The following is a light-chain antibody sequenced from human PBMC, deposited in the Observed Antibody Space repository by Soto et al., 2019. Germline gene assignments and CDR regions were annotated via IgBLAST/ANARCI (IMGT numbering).Light chain of an antibody. CDR2: GAS. Sequence: EIVMTQSPATLSVSPGERATLSCRASQSVSSNLAWYQQKPGQAPRLLIYGASTRATGIPARFSGSGSGPEFTLTISGLQYEDFAVYYCQQYNNWPPWTFGQGTKVEIK. J-gene: IGKJ1*01. V-gene: IGKV3-15*01. CDR3: QQYNNWPPWT. CDR1: QSVSSN.